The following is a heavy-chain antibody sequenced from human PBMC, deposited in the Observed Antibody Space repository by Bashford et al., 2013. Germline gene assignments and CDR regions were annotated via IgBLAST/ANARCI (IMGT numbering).Heavy chain of an antibody. D-gene: IGHD4-17*01. V-gene: IGHV4-31*03. CDR2: IYYSGST. CDR3: ARGSNGDYVDY. J-gene: IGHJ4*02. CDR1: GGSISSGGYY. Sequence: SXTLSLTCTVSGGSISSGGYYWSWIRQHPGKGLEWIGYIYYSGSTYYNPSLKSRVTISVDTSKNQFSLKLSSVTAADTAVYYCARGSNGDYVDYWGQGTLVTVSS.